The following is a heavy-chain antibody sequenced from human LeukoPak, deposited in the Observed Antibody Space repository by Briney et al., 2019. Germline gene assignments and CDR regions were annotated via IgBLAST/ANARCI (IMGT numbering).Heavy chain of an antibody. J-gene: IGHJ4*02. CDR1: GFTFSSDW. D-gene: IGHD4-17*01. V-gene: IGHV3-74*01. Sequence: GGSLRLSCAASGFTFSSDWMYWVRQAPGKGLVWVSRINGDGSSTTYADSVKGRFTISRDNAKNTLYLQMNSLRADDTAVYYCARDEDGDYTPDYWGQGTLVTVSS. CDR2: INGDGSST. CDR3: ARDEDGDYTPDY.